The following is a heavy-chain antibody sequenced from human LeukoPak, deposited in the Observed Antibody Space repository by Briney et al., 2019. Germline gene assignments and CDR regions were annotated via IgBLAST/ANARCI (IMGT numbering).Heavy chain of an antibody. CDR1: GFTFNNFP. V-gene: IGHV3-9*01. CDR2: IAWNTGNT. Sequence: PGGSLRLSCAASGFTFNNFPMSWVRQVPGKGLEWVSGIAWNTGNTGYADSVKGRFTISRDNAENSLYLQMNSLRAEDTALYYCAKDMNSYGSGSSYNPWGPFDSWGQGTLVTVSS. D-gene: IGHD3-10*01. J-gene: IGHJ4*02. CDR3: AKDMNSYGSGSSYNPWGPFDS.